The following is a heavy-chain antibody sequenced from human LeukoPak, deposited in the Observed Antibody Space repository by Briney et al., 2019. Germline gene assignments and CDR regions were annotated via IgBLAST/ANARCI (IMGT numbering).Heavy chain of an antibody. D-gene: IGHD3-10*01. CDR1: GYTITGYW. J-gene: IGHJ6*02. CDR2: NYPGDSDT. V-gene: IGHV5-51*01. Sequence: GESLKISCKGSGYTITGYWIGWVRQMPGKGLEWMGINYPGDSDTRYSPPFQAQVTISVDKSISTAYLQWSSLKASDTAMYYCARSRGMASQNGMDVWGQGTPVTVSS. CDR3: ARSRGMASQNGMDV.